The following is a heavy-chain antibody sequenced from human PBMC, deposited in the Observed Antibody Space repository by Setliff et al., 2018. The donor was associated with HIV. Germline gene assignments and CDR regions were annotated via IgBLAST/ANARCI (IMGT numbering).Heavy chain of an antibody. CDR2: ISWGGGST. CDR1: GFTFDDYR. CDR3: AKHTFSKLVATSLGY. V-gene: IGHV3-43*01. D-gene: IGHD3-10*01. J-gene: IGHJ4*02. Sequence: PGGSLRLSCAASGFTFDDYRMHWVRQPPGKGLEWVSLISWGGGSTYYADSVKGRVTISRDDSKNSLYLQMNSLRPEDTAFYYCAKHTFSKLVATSLGYWGQGTLVTVSS.